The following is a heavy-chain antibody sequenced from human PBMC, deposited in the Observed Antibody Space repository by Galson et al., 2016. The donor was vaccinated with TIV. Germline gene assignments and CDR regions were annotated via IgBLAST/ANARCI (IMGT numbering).Heavy chain of an antibody. CDR3: ARDGGNAWEYDC. Sequence: SLRLSCAASGFAVSSYEMNWVRQAPGKGLEWLSYIGRGANFRDYSDSLKGRFTVSEDNAKNSLYLQMSSLRAEDTGVYYCARDGGNAWEYDCWGQGTLVTVSP. D-gene: IGHD1-26*01. J-gene: IGHJ4*02. CDR2: IGRGANFR. V-gene: IGHV3-48*03. CDR1: GFAVSSYE.